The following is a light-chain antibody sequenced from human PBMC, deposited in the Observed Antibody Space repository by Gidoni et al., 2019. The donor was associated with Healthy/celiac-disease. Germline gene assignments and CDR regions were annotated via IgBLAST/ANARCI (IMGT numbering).Light chain of an antibody. CDR1: QGISNY. V-gene: IGKV1-27*01. Sequence: DIQLTQSPSSLSASVGDRVTITCRASQGISNYLAWYQQKPGKVPKLLIYAASTLQTGVPSRFSGSGSGTDFTLTISSLQPEDVATYYCQKYNSDSFTFGAXTKVEIK. CDR3: QKYNSDSFT. J-gene: IGKJ3*01. CDR2: AAS.